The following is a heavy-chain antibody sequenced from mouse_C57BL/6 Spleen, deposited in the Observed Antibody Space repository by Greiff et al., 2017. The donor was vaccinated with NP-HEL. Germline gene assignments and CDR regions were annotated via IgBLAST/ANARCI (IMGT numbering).Heavy chain of an antibody. J-gene: IGHJ2*01. Sequence: QVQLQQSGAELVRPGASVTLSCKASGYTFTDYEMHWVKQTPVHGLEWIGAIDPETGGTAYNQKFKGKAILTADKSSSTAYMKLRSLTSEDSAVYYCTRSLITTVVASFDYWGQGTTLTVSS. CDR1: GYTFTDYE. D-gene: IGHD1-1*01. CDR2: IDPETGGT. V-gene: IGHV1-15*01. CDR3: TRSLITTVVASFDY.